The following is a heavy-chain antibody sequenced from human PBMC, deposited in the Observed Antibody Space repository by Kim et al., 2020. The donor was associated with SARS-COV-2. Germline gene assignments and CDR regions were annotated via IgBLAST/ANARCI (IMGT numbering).Heavy chain of an antibody. CDR3: AKASYYDVDAVDKFGS. J-gene: IGHJ4*02. D-gene: IGHD1-26*01. CDR1: GFTFSRFA. CDR2: ISGSGGYT. V-gene: IGHV3-23*01. Sequence: GGSLRLSCAASGFTFSRFAMSWVRQAPGKGLQWLSSISGSGGYTNYADSVKGRFTISRDNSKTTLYMKLNSLRAEDTAGYYCAKASYYDVDAVDKFGSWGPGVLLTLSS.